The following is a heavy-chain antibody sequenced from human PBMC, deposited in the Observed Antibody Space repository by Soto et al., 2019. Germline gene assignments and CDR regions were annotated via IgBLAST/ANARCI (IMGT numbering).Heavy chain of an antibody. V-gene: IGHV3-23*01. CDR3: GKNIPGGGYYGMDV. Sequence: EVQLLESGGGLVQPGGSLRLSCAASGFTFSSYAMKWVRQAPGKGLEWVSLIGESGTPTYYADSVKGRFTISRDNSGNTFFLEMDGLGAGDTAVYYCGKNIPGGGYYGMDVWGQGTTVTLPS. CDR2: IGESGTPT. J-gene: IGHJ6*02. CDR1: GFTFSSYA. D-gene: IGHD6-13*01.